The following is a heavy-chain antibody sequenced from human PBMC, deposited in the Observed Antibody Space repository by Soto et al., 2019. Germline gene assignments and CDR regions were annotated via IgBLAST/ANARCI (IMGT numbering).Heavy chain of an antibody. CDR1: GNTFTIPY. D-gene: IGHD2-8*02. V-gene: IGHV1-46*01. CDR2: INPTTGGT. J-gene: IGHJ6*02. CDR3: ARGPGASGLDI. Sequence: ASVKVSCKASGNTFTIPYMHWVRQAPGQGPEWMGVINPTTGGTAYRQSFQGGVTMTSDTSTRTVYMELNSLTSDDTAVYYCARGPGASGLDIWGQGTTVTVSS.